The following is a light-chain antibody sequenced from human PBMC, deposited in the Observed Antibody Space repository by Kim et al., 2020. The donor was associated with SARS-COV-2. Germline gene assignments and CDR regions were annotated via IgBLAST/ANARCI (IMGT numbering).Light chain of an antibody. CDR1: QSVSSY. Sequence: EIVLTQSPATLSLSPGERATLSCRASQSVSSYLAWYQQKPGQAPRLLIYDASNRATGIPARFSGSGSGTDFTLTISSLEPEDFAVYYWQQRRNWPPYTFGQGTKREL. V-gene: IGKV3-11*01. CDR2: DAS. CDR3: QQRRNWPPYT. J-gene: IGKJ2*01.